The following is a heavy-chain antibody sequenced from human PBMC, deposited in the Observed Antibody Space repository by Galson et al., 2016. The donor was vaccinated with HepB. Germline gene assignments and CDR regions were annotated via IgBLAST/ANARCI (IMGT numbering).Heavy chain of an antibody. CDR3: AKAYRRYCSGGDCYCGLDF. V-gene: IGHV3-23*01. CDR2: IGGSGGST. J-gene: IGHJ4*02. CDR1: GFTFSSYA. Sequence: SLRLSCAASGFTFSSYAMNWVRQAPGKGLEWVSVIGGSGGSTYYADSVKGRFTISRDDSKNTLYLRMNSLRAEAAAVYYCAKAYRRYCSGGDCYCGLDFWGQGTLVTVSS. D-gene: IGHD2-15*01.